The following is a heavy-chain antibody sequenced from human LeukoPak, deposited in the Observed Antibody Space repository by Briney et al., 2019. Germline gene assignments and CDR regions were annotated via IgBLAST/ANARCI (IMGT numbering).Heavy chain of an antibody. V-gene: IGHV3-30*04. D-gene: IGHD2-15*01. CDR3: AREYCSGGSCYAYYYGMDV. CDR2: ISYDGSNK. J-gene: IGHJ6*02. Sequence: GRSLRLSCAASGFTFSSYAMHWVRQAPGKGLEWVAVISYDGSNKYYADSVKGRFTISRDNSKNTLHLQMNSLRAEDTAVYYCAREYCSGGSCYAYYYGMDVWGQGTTVTVSS. CDR1: GFTFSSYA.